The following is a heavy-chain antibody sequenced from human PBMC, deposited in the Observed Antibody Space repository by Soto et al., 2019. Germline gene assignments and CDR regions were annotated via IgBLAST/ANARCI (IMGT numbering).Heavy chain of an antibody. Sequence: QVQLVQSGAAVKKPGSSVKVSCKASGGTFSSYAISWVRQAHGQGLEWMGGIIAIFGTANYAQKFQGRVTITADESTSTAYMELSSLRSEDTAVYYCARNYRYYDSSGTFFDYWGQGTLVTVSS. CDR1: GGTFSSYA. J-gene: IGHJ4*02. D-gene: IGHD3-22*01. CDR3: ARNYRYYDSSGTFFDY. CDR2: IIAIFGTA. V-gene: IGHV1-69*01.